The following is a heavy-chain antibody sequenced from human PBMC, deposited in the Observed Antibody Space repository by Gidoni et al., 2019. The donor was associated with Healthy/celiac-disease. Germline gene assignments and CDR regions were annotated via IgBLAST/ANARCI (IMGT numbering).Heavy chain of an antibody. CDR2: IHYSGST. V-gene: IGHV4-31*03. CDR1: GGSISSGGYD. Sequence: QVQLQESGPGLVQPSQTLSLTCTVSGGSISSGGYDWSWIRQHPGKGLEWIGYIHYSGSTYYNPSLKSRVTISVDTSKNQFSLKLSSVTAADTAVYYCASGTDRGPAFDIWGQGTMVTVSS. J-gene: IGHJ3*02. CDR3: ASGTDRGPAFDI.